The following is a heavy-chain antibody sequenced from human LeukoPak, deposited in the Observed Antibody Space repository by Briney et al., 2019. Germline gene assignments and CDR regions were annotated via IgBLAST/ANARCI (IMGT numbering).Heavy chain of an antibody. J-gene: IGHJ2*01. D-gene: IGHD3-16*01. CDR3: ARLKLGAYFDL. Sequence: SETLSLTCAVYGGSFSGYYWRWIRQSPGKGLEWVGYVYNSGDTGKNPSLKSRVTILLDTSKNQCSLKLTSVSAADTAVYYCARLKLGAYFDLWGRGTLVTVSS. CDR2: VYNSGDT. CDR1: GGSFSGYY. V-gene: IGHV4-59*08.